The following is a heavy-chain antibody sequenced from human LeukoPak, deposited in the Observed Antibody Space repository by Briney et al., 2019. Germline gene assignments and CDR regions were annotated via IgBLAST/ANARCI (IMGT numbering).Heavy chain of an antibody. CDR3: ARGISVGVHDY. CDR1: GYTFTNYY. D-gene: IGHD6-19*01. J-gene: IGHJ4*02. Sequence: VASVKVSCKASGYTFTNYYLHWVRQAPGQGLEWIGIINPRDGTTTYAQKFRGRLTMTRDTSTVYMELSNLRSGDTAVYYCARGISVGVHDYWGQGTLVSVSS. V-gene: IGHV1-46*01. CDR2: INPRDGTT.